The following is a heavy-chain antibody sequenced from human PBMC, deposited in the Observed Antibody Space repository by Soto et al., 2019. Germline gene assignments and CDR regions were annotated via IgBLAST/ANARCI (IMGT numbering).Heavy chain of an antibody. CDR2: INNRGKT. CDR3: VRDRYGGFDY. J-gene: IGHJ4*02. Sequence: QLQLQESGPRLVKPSETLSLTCSVSGGSIDSRSYFWGWIRQAPGKGLEWIASINNRGKTYYSPSLKTRLTISVDTSKTQFALKLSSVPAADTAVYYCVRDRYGGFDYWGLGTLVTVPA. D-gene: IGHD3-9*01. V-gene: IGHV4-39*02. CDR1: GGSIDSRSYF.